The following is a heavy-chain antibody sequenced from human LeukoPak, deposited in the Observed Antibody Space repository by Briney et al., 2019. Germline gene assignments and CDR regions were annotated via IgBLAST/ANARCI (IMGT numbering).Heavy chain of an antibody. CDR3: ARDPDSGSWYYAFDI. CDR2: IYTSGST. Sequence: SETLSLTCTVSGGSISGYYWNWIRQPAGKGQEWVGRIYTSGSTNYTTSLKSRVTISVDKSKNQFSLTLSSVTAADTAVYYCARDPDSGSWYYAFDIWGQGTMVTVSS. D-gene: IGHD6-13*01. J-gene: IGHJ3*02. CDR1: GGSISGYY. V-gene: IGHV4-4*07.